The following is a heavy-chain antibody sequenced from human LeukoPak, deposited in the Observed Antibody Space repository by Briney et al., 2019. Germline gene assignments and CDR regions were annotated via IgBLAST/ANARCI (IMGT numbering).Heavy chain of an antibody. CDR1: GYTFTSYG. J-gene: IGHJ3*02. Sequence: GAPVKVSCKASGYTFTSYGISWVRQAPGQGLEWMGWINPNSGGTNYAQKFQGRVTMTRDTSISTAYMELSRLRSDDTAVYYCARENYGDYAPGAFDIWGQGTMVTVSS. CDR2: INPNSGGT. D-gene: IGHD4-17*01. V-gene: IGHV1-2*02. CDR3: ARENYGDYAPGAFDI.